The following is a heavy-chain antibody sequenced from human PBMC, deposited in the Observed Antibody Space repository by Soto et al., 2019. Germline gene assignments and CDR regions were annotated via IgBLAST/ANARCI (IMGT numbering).Heavy chain of an antibody. D-gene: IGHD3-3*01. V-gene: IGHV5-51*01. J-gene: IGHJ5*02. Sequence: PGESLKISCKGSGYSFTSYWTGWVRQMPGKGLEWMGIIYPGDSDTRYSPSFQGQVTISADKSISTAYLQWSSLKASDTAMYYCARQAPYYDFWSGYYTGLPWFDPWGQGTLVTVSS. CDR2: IYPGDSDT. CDR3: ARQAPYYDFWSGYYTGLPWFDP. CDR1: GYSFTSYW.